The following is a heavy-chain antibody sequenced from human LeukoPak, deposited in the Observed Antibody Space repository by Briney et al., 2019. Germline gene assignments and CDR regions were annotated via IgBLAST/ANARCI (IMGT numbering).Heavy chain of an antibody. CDR2: INHSGST. D-gene: IGHD2-2*01. V-gene: IGHV4-34*01. CDR3: AGYSSGPAAPPPNLHYYYYYMDV. Sequence: SETLSLTCAVYGGSFSGYYWSWIRQPPGKGLEWIGEINHSGSTNYNPSLKSRVTISVDTSKNQFSLKLSSVTAADTAVYYCAGYSSGPAAPPPNLHYYYYYMDVWGKGTTVAVSS. CDR1: GGSFSGYY. J-gene: IGHJ6*03.